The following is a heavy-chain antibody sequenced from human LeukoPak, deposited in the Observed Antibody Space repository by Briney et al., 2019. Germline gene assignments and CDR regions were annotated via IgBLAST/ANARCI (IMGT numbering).Heavy chain of an antibody. CDR2: INPSGGST. CDR1: GYTFTSYY. J-gene: IGHJ6*03. D-gene: IGHD1-14*01. CDR3: ARESVGGTVGYYYMDV. V-gene: IGHV1-46*01. Sequence: ASVKVSCKASGYTFTSYYMHWVRQAPGQGLEWMGIINPSGGSTSYAQKFQGRVTMTRDTSTSTVYMELSSLRSEDTAVYYCARESVGGTVGYYYMDVWGKGTTVTVSS.